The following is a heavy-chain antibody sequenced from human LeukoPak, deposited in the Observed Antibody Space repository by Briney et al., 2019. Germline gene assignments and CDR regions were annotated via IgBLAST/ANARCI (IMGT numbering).Heavy chain of an antibody. D-gene: IGHD1-1*01. CDR3: ARVATGNAFDI. V-gene: IGHV3-74*01. CDR1: GFTFTSYW. CDR2: INTGGSIT. Sequence: GGSLRLSCAASGFTFTSYWMHWVRQAPGKGLVWVSRINTGGSITSYADSVKGRITISRDNAKNALYLQMNSLRAEDTAIYYCARVATGNAFDIWGQGTMVTVSS. J-gene: IGHJ3*02.